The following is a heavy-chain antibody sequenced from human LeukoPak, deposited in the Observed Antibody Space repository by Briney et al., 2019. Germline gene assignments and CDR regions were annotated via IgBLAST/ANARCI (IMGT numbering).Heavy chain of an antibody. D-gene: IGHD6-19*01. J-gene: IGHJ4*02. CDR1: GFTFSSYS. CDR2: IRSSSSYI. V-gene: IGHV3-21*01. CDR3: ARVAAVAGLDY. Sequence: PGGSLRLSCAASGFTFSSYSMNWVRQAPGKGLEWGSSIRSSSSYIYYADSVKGRFTISRDNAKNSLYLQMNSLRAEDTAVYYCARVAAVAGLDYWGQGTLVTVSS.